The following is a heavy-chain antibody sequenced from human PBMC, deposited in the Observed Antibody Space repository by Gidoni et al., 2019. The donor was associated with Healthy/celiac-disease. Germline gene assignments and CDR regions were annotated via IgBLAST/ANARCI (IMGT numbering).Heavy chain of an antibody. CDR3: AREFSIAAAGMSPGGTFPDESFDY. Sequence: QVQLVESGGGVVQPGRSLRLSCAASGFTFSSYAMHWVRQAPGKGLEWVAVISYEGSNKCYADSVKGRFTISRDNSKNTLYLQMNSLRAEDTAVYYCAREFSIAAAGMSPGGTFPDESFDYWGQGTLVTVSS. CDR2: ISYEGSNK. CDR1: GFTFSSYA. V-gene: IGHV3-30-3*01. D-gene: IGHD6-13*01. J-gene: IGHJ4*02.